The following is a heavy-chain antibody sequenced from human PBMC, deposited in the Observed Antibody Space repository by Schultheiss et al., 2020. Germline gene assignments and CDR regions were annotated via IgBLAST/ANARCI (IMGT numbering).Heavy chain of an antibody. CDR1: GFTVSSNY. J-gene: IGHJ3*02. Sequence: GGSLRLSCAASGFTVSSNYMSWVRQAPGKGLEWVSYISSSSSTIYYADSVKGRFTISRDNSKNTLYLQMNSLRAEDAAVYYCARPAAPRTLNDAFDIWGQGTMVTVSS. CDR2: ISSSSSTI. V-gene: IGHV3-48*01. D-gene: IGHD6-13*01. CDR3: ARPAAPRTLNDAFDI.